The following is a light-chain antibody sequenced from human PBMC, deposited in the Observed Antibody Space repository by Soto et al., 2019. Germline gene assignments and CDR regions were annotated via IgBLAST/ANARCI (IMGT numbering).Light chain of an antibody. CDR2: EVN. CDR3: FSFTTTITHV. V-gene: IGLV2-14*01. Sequence: QSFLPHCASLSGSPGQSITISCTGTSSDIGAYDYVSWFQQHPGKAPKLMISEVNNRPSGVSNRFSGSKSGNTAYLTISGLQVEDEAEDFCFSFTTTITHVVATGPKVTV. J-gene: IGLJ1*01. CDR1: SSDIGAYDY.